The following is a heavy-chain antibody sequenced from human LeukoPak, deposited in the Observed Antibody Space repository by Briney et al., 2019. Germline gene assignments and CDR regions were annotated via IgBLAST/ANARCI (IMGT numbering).Heavy chain of an antibody. V-gene: IGHV3-11*04. Sequence: GSLRLSCAASGFTFSDYYMSWIRQAPGKGLEWVSYISSSGSTIYYADSVKGRFTISRDNAKNSLYLQMNSLRAEDTAVYYCASSEVYCSGGSCSQGFDYWGQGTLVTVSS. CDR2: ISSSGSTI. J-gene: IGHJ4*02. CDR3: ASSEVYCSGGSCSQGFDY. D-gene: IGHD2-15*01. CDR1: GFTFSDYY.